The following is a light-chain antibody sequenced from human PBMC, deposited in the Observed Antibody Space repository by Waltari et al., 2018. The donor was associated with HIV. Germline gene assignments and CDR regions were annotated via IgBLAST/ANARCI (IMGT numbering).Light chain of an antibody. Sequence: DIVMTQSPDSLAVSLVERATINCKSSQSVLYSSSNKNYLAWYQQKPGQPPKLLIYWASTRESGVPDRFSGSGSGTDFTLTISSLQAEDVAVYYCQQYYSTPWTFGQGTKVEIK. CDR1: QSVLYSSSNKNY. CDR3: QQYYSTPWT. CDR2: WAS. V-gene: IGKV4-1*01. J-gene: IGKJ1*01.